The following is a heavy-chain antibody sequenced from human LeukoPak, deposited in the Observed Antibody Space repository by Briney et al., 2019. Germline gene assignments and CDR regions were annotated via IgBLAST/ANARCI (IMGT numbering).Heavy chain of an antibody. CDR1: GYSISSGYY. V-gene: IGHV4-38-2*02. Sequence: SETLSLTCAVSGYSISSGYYWGWIRQPSGRGLEWIGSIYHSGSTYYNPSLKSRVTISVDTSKNQFSLKLSSVTAADTAVYYCARDKFGGSSWSGESLDYWGQGTLVTVSS. D-gene: IGHD6-13*01. J-gene: IGHJ4*02. CDR2: IYHSGST. CDR3: ARDKFGGSSWSGESLDY.